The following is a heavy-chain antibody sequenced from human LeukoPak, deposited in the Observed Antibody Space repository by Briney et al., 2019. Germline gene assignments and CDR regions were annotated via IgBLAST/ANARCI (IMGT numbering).Heavy chain of an antibody. CDR3: ARDRDYSNTERGFDY. J-gene: IGHJ4*02. D-gene: IGHD4-11*01. CDR1: GYTFTDYY. Sequence: ASVRVSSTPSGYTFTDYYIHWVRQAPGQGREWRGWINPNSGETNSAQKFQGRVTMTGDTSISTAYMELRRVTSDDTAVYYCARDRDYSNTERGFDYWGQGTLVTVSS. V-gene: IGHV1-2*02. CDR2: INPNSGET.